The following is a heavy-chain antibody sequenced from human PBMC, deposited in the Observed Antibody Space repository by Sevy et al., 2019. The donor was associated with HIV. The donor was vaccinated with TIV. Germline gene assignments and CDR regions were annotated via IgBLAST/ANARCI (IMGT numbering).Heavy chain of an antibody. CDR3: ARADSIAVAGTLYY. CDR1: GGSVSSGSYY. CDR2: VYYSGST. Sequence: SETLSLTCTVSGGSVSSGSYYWSWIRQPPGKGLEWIGYVYYSGSTNYNPSLKSRVTISVDTSKNQFSLKLSSVTAADTAVYYCARADSIAVAGTLYYWGQGTLVTVSS. J-gene: IGHJ4*02. D-gene: IGHD6-19*01. V-gene: IGHV4-61*01.